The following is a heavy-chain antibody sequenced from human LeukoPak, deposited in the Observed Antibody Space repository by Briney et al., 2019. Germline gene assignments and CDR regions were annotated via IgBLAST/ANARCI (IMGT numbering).Heavy chain of an antibody. V-gene: IGHV1-2*02. CDR1: GYTFTGYY. D-gene: IGHD4-23*01. CDR2: INPNSGGT. J-gene: IGHJ4*02. CDR3: ARDGGYGGTHFDY. Sequence: ASVKVSCKAPGYTFTGYYMHWVRQAPGQGLEWMGWINPNSGGTNYAQKFQGRVTMTRDTSISTAYMELSRLRSDDTAVYYCARDGGYGGTHFDYWGQGTLVTVSS.